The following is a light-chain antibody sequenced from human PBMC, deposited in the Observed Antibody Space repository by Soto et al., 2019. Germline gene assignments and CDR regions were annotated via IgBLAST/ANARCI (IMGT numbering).Light chain of an antibody. CDR2: EVT. Sequence: QSALTQPPSASGSLEQSVTISCTGSSSDVGTYNYVSWYQQYPGKAPKLMIYEVTKRPSGVPDRFSGSKSGNTASLTVSGLQADDEADYYCSSYAGSNNFVVFGGGTKLTVL. V-gene: IGLV2-8*01. J-gene: IGLJ2*01. CDR1: SSDVGTYNY. CDR3: SSYAGSNNFVV.